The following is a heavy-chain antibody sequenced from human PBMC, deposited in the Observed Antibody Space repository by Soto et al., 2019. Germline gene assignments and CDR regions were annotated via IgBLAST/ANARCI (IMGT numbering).Heavy chain of an antibody. CDR1: GGSISIYY. CDR2: IYTSGST. V-gene: IGHV4-4*07. J-gene: IGHJ6*02. Sequence: PSETLSLTCTVSGGSISIYYWSWIRQPAGKGLEWIGRIYTSGSTNYNPSLKSRVTMSVDTSKNQFSLKLSSVTAADTAVYYCARDTDYDILTGYWSNYGMDVWGQGTTVTVSS. CDR3: ARDTDYDILTGYWSNYGMDV. D-gene: IGHD3-9*01.